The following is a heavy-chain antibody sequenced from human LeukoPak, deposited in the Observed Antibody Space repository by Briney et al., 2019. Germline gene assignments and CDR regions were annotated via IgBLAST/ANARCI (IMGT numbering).Heavy chain of an antibody. CDR1: GGTFNNYA. CDR2: IIPMFGTA. D-gene: IGHD3-16*01. J-gene: IGHJ3*02. CDR3: ARDNVWGRGDAFDI. Sequence: ASVKVSCKASGGTFNNYAINWVRQAPGQGLEWMGGIIPMFGTANYAQKFQGRVTITADESTSTAYMELRSLRSDDTAVYYCARDNVWGRGDAFDIWGQGTMVTVSS. V-gene: IGHV1-69*13.